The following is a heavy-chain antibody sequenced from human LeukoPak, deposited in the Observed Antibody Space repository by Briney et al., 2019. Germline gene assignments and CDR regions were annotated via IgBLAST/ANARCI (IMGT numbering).Heavy chain of an antibody. CDR1: GGSISSSSYY. V-gene: IGHV4-39*01. CDR3: ASQGAFVVVVAATGWFDP. CDR2: IYYSRST. J-gene: IGHJ5*02. D-gene: IGHD2-15*01. Sequence: SETLSLTCTVSGGSISSSSYYWGWIRQPPGKGLEWIGSIYYSRSTYYNPSLKSRVTISVDTSKNQFSLKLSSVTAADTAVYYCASQGAFVVVVAATGWFDPWGQGTLVTVSS.